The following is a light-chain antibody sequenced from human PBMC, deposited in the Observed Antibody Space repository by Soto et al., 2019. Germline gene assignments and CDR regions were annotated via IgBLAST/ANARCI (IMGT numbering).Light chain of an antibody. CDR1: SSNMGAGYD. J-gene: IGLJ2*01. CDR3: QSYDRSLSGLV. CDR2: GNS. Sequence: QSVLTQPPSVSGAPGQRVTISCTGSSSNMGAGYDVPWYQQLPGTAPKLLIYGNSNRPSGVPDRFSGSKSGASASLAITGLQAEDEADYSCQSYDRSLSGLVFGGGTKLTVL. V-gene: IGLV1-40*01.